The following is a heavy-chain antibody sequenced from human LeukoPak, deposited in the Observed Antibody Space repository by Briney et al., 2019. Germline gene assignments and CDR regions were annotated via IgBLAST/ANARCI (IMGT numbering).Heavy chain of an antibody. Sequence: GGSLRLSCAASGFPFSSYWMSWVRQAPGKGLEWVANIKQDGGEKYYVDSVKGRSNISRDNAKNSLYLQMNSLRVEDTAVYSCAREDHSNYNYWGQGTLVTVSS. J-gene: IGHJ4*02. CDR2: IKQDGGEK. CDR3: AREDHSNYNY. V-gene: IGHV3-7*01. CDR1: GFPFSSYW. D-gene: IGHD4-11*01.